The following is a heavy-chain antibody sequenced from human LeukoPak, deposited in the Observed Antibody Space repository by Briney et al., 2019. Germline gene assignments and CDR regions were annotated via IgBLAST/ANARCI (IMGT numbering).Heavy chain of an antibody. Sequence: GGSLRLSCAASGFTVSSNHMSWVRQAPGKGLEWVSVIYSGGSTYYADSVKGRFTISRDNSKNTLYLQMNSLRAEDTAVYYCAREDAPYSGSYRDYWGQGTLVTVSS. CDR3: AREDAPYSGSYRDY. CDR2: IYSGGST. J-gene: IGHJ4*02. V-gene: IGHV3-53*01. CDR1: GFTVSSNH. D-gene: IGHD1-26*01.